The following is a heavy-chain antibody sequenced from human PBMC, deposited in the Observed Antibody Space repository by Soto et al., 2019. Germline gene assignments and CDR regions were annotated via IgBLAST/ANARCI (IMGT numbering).Heavy chain of an antibody. V-gene: IGHV1-8*01. CDR1: GYTFTSYD. CDR3: ARYCSSTSCYRIYYGMDV. CDR2: MNPNSGNT. Sequence: QVQLVQSGAEVKKPGASVKVSCKASGYTFTSYDINWVRQATGQGLEWMGWMNPNSGNTGYAQKFQGRVTMTRNTSISTADMELSSLRSEDTAVYYCARYCSSTSCYRIYYGMDVWGQGTTVTVSS. D-gene: IGHD2-2*02. J-gene: IGHJ6*02.